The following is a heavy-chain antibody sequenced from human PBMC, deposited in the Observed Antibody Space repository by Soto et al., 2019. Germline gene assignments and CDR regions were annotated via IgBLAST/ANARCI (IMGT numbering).Heavy chain of an antibody. D-gene: IGHD6-13*01. V-gene: IGHV3-7*05. CDR3: VRNSDFHRFDF. CDR1: GFTFSDLW. J-gene: IGHJ4*02. CDR2: IMKDGSIT. Sequence: EVQLVESGGNLVQPGGSLRLSCAASGFTFSDLWMSWVRQAPGKGLQWVADIMKDGSITAYVDSVKGRFTISRDNAKNSLYLQINSLRVEDTATYFCVRNSDFHRFDFWGQGTLVIVSS.